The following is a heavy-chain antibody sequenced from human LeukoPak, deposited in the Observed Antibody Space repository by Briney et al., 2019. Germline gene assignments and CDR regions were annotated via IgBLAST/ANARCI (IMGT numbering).Heavy chain of an antibody. CDR1: GFTFSINY. J-gene: IGHJ4*02. V-gene: IGHV3-7*01. Sequence: PGGSLRLSCGASGFTFSINYVSWVRQAPGKGREWVANIKVDGSEKDYADSVKGRFTISRDNAESSLYLKMNSLRAEDTAGYDCARDRGYCSGGNCYTVLDHWGQGTLVSVSS. D-gene: IGHD2-15*01. CDR3: ARDRGYCSGGNCYTVLDH. CDR2: IKVDGSEK.